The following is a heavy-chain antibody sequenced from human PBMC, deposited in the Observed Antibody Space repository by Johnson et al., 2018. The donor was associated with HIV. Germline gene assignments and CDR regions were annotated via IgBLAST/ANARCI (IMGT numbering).Heavy chain of an antibody. Sequence: QVQLVESGGGLVQPGGSLRLSCAASGFAFSSYGMHWVRQAPGKGLEWVSVIYSGGSTYYADSVKGRFTISRDNSKNTLYRQMNSLRAEDTAVYYCAKGPQGIATPDAFDIWGQGTMVTVSS. CDR3: AKGPQGIATPDAFDI. V-gene: IGHV3-NL1*01. CDR2: IYSGGST. CDR1: GFAFSSYG. J-gene: IGHJ3*02. D-gene: IGHD2-21*01.